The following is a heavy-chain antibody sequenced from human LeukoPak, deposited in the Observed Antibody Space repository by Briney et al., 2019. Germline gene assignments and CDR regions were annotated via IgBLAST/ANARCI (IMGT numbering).Heavy chain of an antibody. V-gene: IGHV3-48*01. CDR2: ISSSSSTI. D-gene: IGHD6-13*01. CDR3: ARDGGIAAAGYYFDY. J-gene: IGHJ4*02. Sequence: GGSLRLSCAASGFTFSSYSMNWVRQAPGKGLEWVSYISSSSSTIYYADSVKGRFTISRDNAKNSLYLQMNSLRAEDTAVYYCARDGGIAAAGYYFDYWGQGTLVTVSS. CDR1: GFTFSSYS.